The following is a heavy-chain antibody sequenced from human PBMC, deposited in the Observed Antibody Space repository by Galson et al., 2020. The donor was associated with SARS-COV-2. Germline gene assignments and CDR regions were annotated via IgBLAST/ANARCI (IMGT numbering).Heavy chain of an antibody. J-gene: IGHJ6*02. V-gene: IGHV4-59*01. CDR3: ARDPAPLYGDNYCYGMDV. CDR2: ISYSGST. CDR1: DAPMSRYY. D-gene: IGHD4-17*01. Sequence: ETSETLSLTCSVSDAPMSRYYWSWIRQPPGKGLEWIGYISYSGSTSYNPSLRSRVTISVDLSKNQLSLKVTSVTAADTAVYYCARDPAPLYGDNYCYGMDVWGRGTTVTVSS.